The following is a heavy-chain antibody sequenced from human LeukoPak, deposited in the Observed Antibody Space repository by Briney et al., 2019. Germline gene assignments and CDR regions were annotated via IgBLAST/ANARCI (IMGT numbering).Heavy chain of an antibody. D-gene: IGHD6-6*01. CDR2: ISSSSSTI. CDR3: ARDGSSYLYYYYGMDV. J-gene: IGHJ6*02. CDR1: GFTFSSYS. V-gene: IGHV3-48*01. Sequence: PGGSLRLSCAASGFTFSSYSMNWVRQAPGKGLEWVSYISSSSSTIYYVDSVKGRFTISRDNAKNSLYLQMNSLRAEDTAVYYCARDGSSYLYYYYGMDVWGQGTTVTVSS.